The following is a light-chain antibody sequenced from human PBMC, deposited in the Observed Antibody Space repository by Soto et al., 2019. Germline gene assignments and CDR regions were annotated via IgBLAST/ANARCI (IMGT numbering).Light chain of an antibody. V-gene: IGLV2-8*01. Sequence: QSALTQPPSASGSPGQSVTISCTGTSSDVGGYNYVSWYQQHPGKAPKLMIYEVSKRPSGVPERFSGSKSGNTASLTVSGLHAEDEADYYCSSYAGSNIDVFGTGTKLTVL. CDR2: EVS. CDR3: SSYAGSNIDV. J-gene: IGLJ1*01. CDR1: SSDVGGYNY.